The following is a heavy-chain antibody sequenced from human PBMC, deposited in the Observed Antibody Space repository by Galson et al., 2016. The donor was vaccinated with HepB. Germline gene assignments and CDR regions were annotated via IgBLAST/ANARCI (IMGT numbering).Heavy chain of an antibody. V-gene: IGHV3-23*01. CDR3: ARDGNHGYDMDY. D-gene: IGHD1-14*01. CDR2: ISGSGVNA. J-gene: IGHJ4*02. CDR1: GFTFSTYA. Sequence: SLRLSCAASGFTFSTYAMSWVRQTPGKGLEWVSAISGSGVNAHYADSVKGRSTITRDNAKNSLYLQMNSLRDEDTAIYFCARDGNHGYDMDYWGQGTLVTVSS.